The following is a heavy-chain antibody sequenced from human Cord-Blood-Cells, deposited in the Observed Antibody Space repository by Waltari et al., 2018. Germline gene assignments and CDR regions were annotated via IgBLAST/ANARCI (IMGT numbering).Heavy chain of an antibody. CDR3: AKQAAAAPFDY. Sequence: QVQLVESGGGVVQPGRSLRLSCAASGFTFSRYGMHWVRQAPGKGLEWVAVISYDGSNKDYADSVTGRFTISRDNSKNTLYLQMNSLRAEDTAVYYCAKQAAAAPFDYWGQGTLVTVSS. V-gene: IGHV3-30*18. D-gene: IGHD6-13*01. CDR1: GFTFSRYG. J-gene: IGHJ4*02. CDR2: ISYDGSNK.